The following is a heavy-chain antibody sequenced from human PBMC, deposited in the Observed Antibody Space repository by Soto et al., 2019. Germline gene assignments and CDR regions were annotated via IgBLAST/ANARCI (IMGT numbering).Heavy chain of an antibody. Sequence: GASVKVSCKASGYTFTSYYMHWVRQAPGQGLEWMGIINPSGGSTSYAQKFQGRVTMTRDTSTSTVYMELSSLRSEDTAVYYCATSPKGSTSPTKIDYWGQGTLVTVSS. CDR2: INPSGGST. CDR1: GYTFTSYY. V-gene: IGHV1-46*01. J-gene: IGHJ4*02. D-gene: IGHD2-2*01. CDR3: ATSPKGSTSPTKIDY.